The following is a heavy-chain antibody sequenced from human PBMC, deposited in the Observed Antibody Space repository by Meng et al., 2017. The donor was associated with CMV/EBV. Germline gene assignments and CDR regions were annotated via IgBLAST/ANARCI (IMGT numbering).Heavy chain of an antibody. CDR1: GFTFSNAW. CDR3: TSELGYCSSTSCYVDY. CDR2: IKSKTDGGTT. Sequence: GGSPRLSCAASGFTFSNAWMSWVRQAPGKGLEWVGRIKSKTDGGTTDYAAPVKGRFTISRDDSKNTLYLQMNSLKTEDTAVYYCTSELGYCSSTSCYVDYWGQGTLVTVSS. D-gene: IGHD2-2*01. V-gene: IGHV3-15*01. J-gene: IGHJ4*02.